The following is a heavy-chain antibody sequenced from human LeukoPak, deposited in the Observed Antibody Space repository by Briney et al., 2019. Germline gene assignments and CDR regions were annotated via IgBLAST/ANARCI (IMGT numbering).Heavy chain of an antibody. D-gene: IGHD5-12*01. Sequence: GGSLRLSCTASGFTFGDYAVSWFRQAPGKGLEWVGFIRSKAYGGTTEYAASVKGRFTISRDDSKSIAYLQMNSLKTEDTAVYYCTRDRDIVATINYYYYGMDVWGQGTTVTVSS. CDR3: TRDRDIVATINYYYYGMDV. CDR2: IRSKAYGGTT. J-gene: IGHJ6*02. CDR1: GFTFGDYA. V-gene: IGHV3-49*03.